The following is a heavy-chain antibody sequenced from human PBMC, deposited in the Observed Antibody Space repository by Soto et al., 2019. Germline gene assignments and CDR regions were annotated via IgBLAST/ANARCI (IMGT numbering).Heavy chain of an antibody. V-gene: IGHV4-39*02. CDR1: GGSISSSSYY. Sequence: SETLSLTCAVSGGSISSSSYYWGWIRQPPGKGLEWIGSIYYSGSTYYNPSLKSRVTISVDTSKNQFSLKLSSVTAADTAVYYCARDKITGLFDYWGQGTLVT. J-gene: IGHJ4*02. CDR3: ARDKITGLFDY. D-gene: IGHD2-8*02. CDR2: IYYSGST.